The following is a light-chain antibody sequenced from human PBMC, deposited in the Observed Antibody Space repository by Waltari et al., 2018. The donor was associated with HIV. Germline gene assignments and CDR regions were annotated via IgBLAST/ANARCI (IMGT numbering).Light chain of an antibody. CDR3: QTWDSSTVL. CDR1: KLGNKY. J-gene: IGLJ2*01. V-gene: IGLV3-1*01. Sequence: SFELTQPPSVSVSPGQTASITCSGDKLGNKYTCWYQQKPGQSPVLVIYQDDKRPSGIPERFSGSNSVNTAALTISGTQALDEADYFCQTWDSSTVLFGGGTKLTVL. CDR2: QDD.